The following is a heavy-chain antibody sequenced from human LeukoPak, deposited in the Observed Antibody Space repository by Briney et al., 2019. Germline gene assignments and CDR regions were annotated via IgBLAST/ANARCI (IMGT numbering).Heavy chain of an antibody. CDR2: FHYSGIT. Sequence: SETLSLTCTVSGGSISSSSSYWSWIRQPPGKGLEWIGYFHYSGITNYNPSLKSRVTISVDTSRNQFSLKLNSVTAADTAVYYCARDSRRPMGQQPTEGIDPWGQGTLVTVSS. CDR3: ARDSRRPMGQQPTEGIDP. CDR1: GGSISSSSSY. V-gene: IGHV4-61*01. D-gene: IGHD6-13*01. J-gene: IGHJ5*02.